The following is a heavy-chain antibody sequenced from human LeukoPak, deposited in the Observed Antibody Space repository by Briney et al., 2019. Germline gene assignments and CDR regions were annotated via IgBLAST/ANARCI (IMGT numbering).Heavy chain of an antibody. D-gene: IGHD5/OR15-5a*01. Sequence: ASVKVSCKASGHTFTSYYMHWVRQPPGQGLEWMGIINPSGGSTSYAQKFQGRVTMTRDTSTSTVYMELSSLRSEDTAVYYCARDRRVYDFPYYYGMDVWGQGTTVTVSS. CDR3: ARDRRVYDFPYYYGMDV. CDR1: GHTFTSYY. J-gene: IGHJ6*02. V-gene: IGHV1-46*01. CDR2: INPSGGST.